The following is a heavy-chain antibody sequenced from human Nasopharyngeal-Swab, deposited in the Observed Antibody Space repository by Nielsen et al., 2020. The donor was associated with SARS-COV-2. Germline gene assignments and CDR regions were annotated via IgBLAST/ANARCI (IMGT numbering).Heavy chain of an antibody. D-gene: IGHD3-22*01. CDR1: GFTFSSYW. J-gene: IGHJ4*02. V-gene: IGHV3-74*01. Sequence: GESLKISCAASGFTFSSYWMHWVRQAPGKGLVWVSRINSDGSSTSYADSVKGRFTISRDNAKNTLYLQMNSLRAEDTAVYYCAKTRLLLSYYFDYWGQGTLVTVSS. CDR2: INSDGSST. CDR3: AKTRLLLSYYFDY.